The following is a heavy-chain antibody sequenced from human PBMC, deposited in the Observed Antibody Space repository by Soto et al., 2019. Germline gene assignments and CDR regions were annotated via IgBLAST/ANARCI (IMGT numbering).Heavy chain of an antibody. Sequence: ESGGGVVQPGRSLRLSCAASGFTFSSYGMHWVRQAPGKGLEWVAVIWYDGSNKYYADSVKGRFTISRDNSKNTLYLQMNSLRAEDTAVYYCARDETTYYYGSGSYPTLYYWGQGTLVTVSS. D-gene: IGHD3-10*01. V-gene: IGHV3-33*01. CDR2: IWYDGSNK. CDR1: GFTFSSYG. J-gene: IGHJ4*02. CDR3: ARDETTYYYGSGSYPTLYY.